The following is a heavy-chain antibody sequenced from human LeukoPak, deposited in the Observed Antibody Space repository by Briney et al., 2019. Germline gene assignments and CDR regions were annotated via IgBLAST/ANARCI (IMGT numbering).Heavy chain of an antibody. D-gene: IGHD3-22*01. V-gene: IGHV3-30*18. CDR3: AKDSYDRSGYYYYYFAY. J-gene: IGHJ4*02. Sequence: GGSLRLSCAASGFTFSSSGMHWARQAPGKGLEWVAVISYDGSNKYYADSVKGRFTISRDNSKNTLYLQMNSLRAGDTAVYYCAKDSYDRSGYYYYYFAYWGQVTPGTVSS. CDR2: ISYDGSNK. CDR1: GFTFSSSG.